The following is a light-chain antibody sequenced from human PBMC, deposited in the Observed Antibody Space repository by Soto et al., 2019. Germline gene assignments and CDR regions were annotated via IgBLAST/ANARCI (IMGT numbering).Light chain of an antibody. J-gene: IGKJ4*01. Sequence: EKVMTQSPASLSLSPGERATLSCRASQSVGSDLAWYQQKPGQPPRLLIYAASTRATDIPDRFSGSGSGTEFTLTISSLQSEDFAVYYCHQYYSWPLTFGGGTKVDIK. CDR1: QSVGSD. CDR3: HQYYSWPLT. V-gene: IGKV3-15*01. CDR2: AAS.